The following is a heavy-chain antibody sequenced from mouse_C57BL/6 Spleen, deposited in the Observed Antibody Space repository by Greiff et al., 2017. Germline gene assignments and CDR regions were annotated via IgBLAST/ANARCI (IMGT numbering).Heavy chain of an antibody. CDR2: IHPNSGST. D-gene: IGHD1-1*01. V-gene: IGHV1-64*01. CDR1: GYTFTSYW. J-gene: IGHJ2*01. Sequence: VQLQQPGAELVKPGASVKLSCKASGYTFTSYWMHWVKQRPGQGLEWIGMIHPNSGSTNYNEKFKSKATLTVDKSSSTAYMQLSSLTSEDSAVYYCAPNRYYSGSSSRDYWGQGTTLTVSS. CDR3: APNRYYSGSSSRDY.